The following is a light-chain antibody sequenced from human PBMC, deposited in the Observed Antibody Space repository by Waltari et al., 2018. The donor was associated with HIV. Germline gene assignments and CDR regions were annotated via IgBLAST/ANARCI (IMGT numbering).Light chain of an antibody. V-gene: IGLV1-44*01. CDR2: SNC. Sequence: QSVLTQPPSASGTPGQRVTISCSGRSSNIGSNIVNWFQQLPGKAPKLLSYSNCQRPSGGPDRFAGSKSGTSASLAISGLQSEDEADYYCAAWDDSLNGPVFGGGTKLTVL. CDR3: AAWDDSLNGPV. CDR1: SSNIGSNI. J-gene: IGLJ2*01.